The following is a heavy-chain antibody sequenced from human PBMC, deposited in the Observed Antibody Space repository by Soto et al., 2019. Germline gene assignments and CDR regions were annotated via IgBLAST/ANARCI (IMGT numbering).Heavy chain of an antibody. CDR2: IYHSGST. D-gene: IGHD4-17*01. V-gene: IGHV4-30-2*01. CDR1: GGSISSGGYS. CDR3: ARGSTTVTTVDY. J-gene: IGHJ4*02. Sequence: SETLSLTCAVSGGSISSGGYSWSWIRQPPGKGLEWIGYIYHSGSTYYNPSLKSRVTISVDGSKNQFSLKLSSVTAADTAVYYCARGSTTVTTVDYWGQGTLVTVSS.